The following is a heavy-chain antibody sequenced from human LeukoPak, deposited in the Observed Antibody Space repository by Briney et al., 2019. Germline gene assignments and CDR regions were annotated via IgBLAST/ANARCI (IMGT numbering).Heavy chain of an antibody. J-gene: IGHJ3*02. V-gene: IGHV4-59*01. CDR3: ARDLGIARLAFDI. D-gene: IGHD1-26*01. CDR1: GGSISSYY. Sequence: SETLSLTCTVSGGSISSYYWSWIRQPPGKGLEWIGYIYYSGSTNYNPSLKSRFTISVDTSKNQFSLKLSSVTAADTAVYYCARDLGIARLAFDIWGQGTMVTVSS. CDR2: IYYSGST.